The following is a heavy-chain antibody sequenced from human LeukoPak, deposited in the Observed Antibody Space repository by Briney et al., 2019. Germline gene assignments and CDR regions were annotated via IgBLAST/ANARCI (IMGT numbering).Heavy chain of an antibody. CDR3: ARGGLYGSGSYYPSRY. J-gene: IGHJ4*02. Sequence: SETLSLTCAVYGGSFSGCYWSWIRQPPGKGLEWIGEMNHSGGTNYNPSLKSRVTISVDTSKNQFSLKLSSVTAADTAVYYCARGGLYGSGSYYPSRYWGQGTLVTVSS. CDR2: MNHSGGT. V-gene: IGHV4-34*01. CDR1: GGSFSGCY. D-gene: IGHD3-10*01.